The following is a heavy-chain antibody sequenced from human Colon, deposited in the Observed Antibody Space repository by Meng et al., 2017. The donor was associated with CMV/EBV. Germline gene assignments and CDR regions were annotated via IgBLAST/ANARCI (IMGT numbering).Heavy chain of an antibody. J-gene: IGHJ4*02. CDR3: ARTPLDY. CDR1: GFTFSLYG. V-gene: IGHV3-21*01. CDR2: ISSSSSYI. Sequence: GESLKISCAASGFTFSLYGMSWVRQAPGKGLEWVSSISSSSSYIYYADSVKGRFTISRDNAKNSLYLQMNSLRAEDTAVYYCARTPLDYWGQGTLVTVSS.